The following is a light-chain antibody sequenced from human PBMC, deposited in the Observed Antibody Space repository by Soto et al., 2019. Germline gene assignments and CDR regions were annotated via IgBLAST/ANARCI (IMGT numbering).Light chain of an antibody. Sequence: EIVLTQSPGTLSLSPGERDTISCRASQNVSSSYLAWYQQKPGQPPRLVMYATSSRATGIPARFSGSGSGTDFTLTISRLEPEDFAVYYCQQYGSSSWTVGQGTKVDIK. V-gene: IGKV3-20*01. CDR3: QQYGSSSWT. J-gene: IGKJ1*01. CDR1: QNVSSSY. CDR2: ATS.